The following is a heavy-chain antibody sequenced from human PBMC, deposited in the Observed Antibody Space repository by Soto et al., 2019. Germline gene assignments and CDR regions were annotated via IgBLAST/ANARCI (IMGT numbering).Heavy chain of an antibody. J-gene: IGHJ4*02. V-gene: IGHV2-70*04. CDR2: IDWDDDK. CDR3: ARMFHCSGATCPFDY. Sequence: SGPTLVNPTQTLTLTCTFSGFSLSPSGMRVSWIRQPPGKALEWLARIDWDDDKFYNTSLKTRLTISKDSSKNQVVLTMTNIDPVDTATYYCARMFHCSGATCPFDYWGQGALVTVS. CDR1: GFSLSPSGMR. D-gene: IGHD2-15*01.